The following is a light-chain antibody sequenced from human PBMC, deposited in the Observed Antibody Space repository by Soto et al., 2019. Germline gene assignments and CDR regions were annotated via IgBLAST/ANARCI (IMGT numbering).Light chain of an antibody. CDR2: DVT. CDR1: SSDVGGFNY. J-gene: IGLJ1*01. Sequence: QSVLTQPASVSGSPGQSITISCTGTSSDVGGFNYVSWYQQHPGKAPKLMIYDVTNRPSGVSYRFSGSKSGNTASLTISGLRAEDEADYYCNSYTSSSTYGFGTGTKVTVL. V-gene: IGLV2-14*03. CDR3: NSYTSSSTYG.